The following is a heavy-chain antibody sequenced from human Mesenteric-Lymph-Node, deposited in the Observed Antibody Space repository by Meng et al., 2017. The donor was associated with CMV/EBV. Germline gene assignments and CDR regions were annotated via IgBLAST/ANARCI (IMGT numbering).Heavy chain of an antibody. CDR2: INPNSGGT. CDR3: ARDSAGVYYYDP. J-gene: IGHJ5*02. Sequence: ASVKVSCKASGYIFTSHSITWVRQAPGQGLEWMGWINPNSGGTNYAQSFQGRVSMTRDTSINTAYMELSSLRSDDTAVYYCARDSAGVYYYDPWGQGTLVTVSS. D-gene: IGHD3-10*01. CDR1: GYIFTSHS. V-gene: IGHV1-2*02.